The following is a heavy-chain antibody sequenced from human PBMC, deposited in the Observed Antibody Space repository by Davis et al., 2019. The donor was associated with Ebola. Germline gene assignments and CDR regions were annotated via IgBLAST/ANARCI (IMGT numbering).Heavy chain of an antibody. J-gene: IGHJ5*02. D-gene: IGHD3-3*01. Sequence: PSETLSLTCTVSGGSISSYYWSWIRQPPGKGLEWIGYIYYSGSTNYNPSLKSRVTISVDTSKNQFSLKLSSVTAADTAVYYCARDTYYDFWSGYYTRWLDPWGQGTLVTVSS. CDR3: ARDTYYDFWSGYYTRWLDP. V-gene: IGHV4-59*01. CDR1: GGSISSYY. CDR2: IYYSGST.